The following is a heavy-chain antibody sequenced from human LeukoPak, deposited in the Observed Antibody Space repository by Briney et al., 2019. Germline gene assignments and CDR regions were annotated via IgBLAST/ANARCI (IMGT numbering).Heavy chain of an antibody. D-gene: IGHD1-26*01. CDR2: IYYSGST. CDR1: GGSISSYY. CDR3: ARHISGNNYYYGMDV. V-gene: IGHV4-59*08. Sequence: PSETLSLTCTVSGGSISSYYWSRIRQPPGKGLEWIGYIYYSGSTNYNPSLKSRVTISVDTSKNQFSLKLSSVTAADTAVYYCARHISGNNYYYGMDVWGQGTTVTVSS. J-gene: IGHJ6*02.